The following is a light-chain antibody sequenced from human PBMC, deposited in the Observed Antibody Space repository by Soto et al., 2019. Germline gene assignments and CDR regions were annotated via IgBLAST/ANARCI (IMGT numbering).Light chain of an antibody. Sequence: EIVLTQSPGTLSLSPGERATLSCRASQSITSNYLAWYQQKPCQAPRLLIYDTSSRATGIPDRFSGTGSATDFTLTISRLEPEDFAVYYCQQYGTSPTLTFGGGTKVDIK. CDR1: QSITSNY. V-gene: IGKV3-20*01. CDR3: QQYGTSPTLT. CDR2: DTS. J-gene: IGKJ4*01.